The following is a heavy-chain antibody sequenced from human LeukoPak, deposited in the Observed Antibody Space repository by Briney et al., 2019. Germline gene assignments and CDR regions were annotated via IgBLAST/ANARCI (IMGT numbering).Heavy chain of an antibody. CDR3: ARDHADAGYNWFDP. Sequence: ASVKVSCKASGYTFTSYGINWVRQAPGQGLEWMGWISAYNGNTNYAQKLQGRVTMATDTSTSTAYMELRSLRSDDTAVYYCARDHADAGYNWFDPWGQGTLVTVSS. CDR2: ISAYNGNT. V-gene: IGHV1-18*01. J-gene: IGHJ5*02. CDR1: GYTFTSYG.